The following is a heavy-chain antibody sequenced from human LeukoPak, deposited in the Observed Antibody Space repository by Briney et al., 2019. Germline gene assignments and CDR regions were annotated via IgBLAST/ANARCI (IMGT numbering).Heavy chain of an antibody. J-gene: IGHJ3*02. CDR1: GGSISNYH. CDR2: IYYSGST. D-gene: IGHD3-16*01. CDR3: TARRPLGVFDI. Sequence: SETLSLTCTVSGGSISNYHWSWIRQPPGKGLEWIGNIYYSGSTNFNPSLKSRVTISVDTSKNQFSLKLSSVTAADTAVYYCTARRPLGVFDIWGQGTMVTVSS. V-gene: IGHV4-59*01.